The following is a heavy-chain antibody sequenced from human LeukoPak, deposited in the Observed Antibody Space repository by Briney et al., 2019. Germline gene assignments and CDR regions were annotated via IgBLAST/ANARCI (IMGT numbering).Heavy chain of an antibody. J-gene: IGHJ4*02. CDR2: ISGSGSYI. CDR3: VRERYHGSGAPKFDF. V-gene: IGHV3-21*01. D-gene: IGHD3-10*01. Sequence: GGSLRLSCAASGFTFSDYSMNWVRQTPRKGLEWVSCISGSGSYIYYADSVKGRFTISRDNAKNSLNLQVNSLRAEDTAVYYCVRERYHGSGAPKFDFWGQGTLVTVSS. CDR1: GFTFSDYS.